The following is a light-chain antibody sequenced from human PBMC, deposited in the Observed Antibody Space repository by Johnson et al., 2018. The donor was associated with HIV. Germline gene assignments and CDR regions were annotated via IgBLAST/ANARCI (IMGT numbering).Light chain of an antibody. CDR1: NSNIDNNY. J-gene: IGLJ1*01. CDR3: VGWDSSLSGYV. CDR2: DNN. Sequence: QSVLTQPPSVSAAPGQKVTISCSGNNSNIDNNYFSWYQQLPGKAPRLLIYDNNKRPSGIPDRFSGPKSGTSATLSIPGRQTGDEADYYCVGWDSSLSGYVFGTGTTVTVL. V-gene: IGLV1-51*01.